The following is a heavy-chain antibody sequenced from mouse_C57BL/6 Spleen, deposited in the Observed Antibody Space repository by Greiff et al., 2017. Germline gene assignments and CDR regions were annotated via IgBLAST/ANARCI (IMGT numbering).Heavy chain of an antibody. J-gene: IGHJ4*01. D-gene: IGHD2-3*01. CDR3: ARESDGTGAMDY. CDR1: GYSITSGYY. V-gene: IGHV3-6*01. CDR2: ISYDGSN. Sequence: ESGPGLVKPSQSLSLTCSVTGYSITSGYYWNWIRQFPGNKLEWMGYISYDGSNNYNPSLKNRISITRDTSKNQFFLKLNSVTTEDTATYYCARESDGTGAMDYWGQGTSVTVSS.